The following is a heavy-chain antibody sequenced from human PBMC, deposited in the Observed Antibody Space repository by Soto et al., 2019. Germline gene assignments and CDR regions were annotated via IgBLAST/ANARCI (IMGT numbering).Heavy chain of an antibody. D-gene: IGHD6-19*01. CDR1: GGTFSSYA. CDR2: IIPIFGTA. CDR3: ARDIAVAGTWGNFDY. J-gene: IGHJ4*02. V-gene: IGHV1-69*13. Sequence: ASVKVSCKASGGTFSSYAISWVRQAPGQGLEWMGGIIPIFGTANYAQKFQGRVTITADESTSTAYMELSSLRSEDTAVYYCARDIAVAGTWGNFDYWGQGTLVTVSS.